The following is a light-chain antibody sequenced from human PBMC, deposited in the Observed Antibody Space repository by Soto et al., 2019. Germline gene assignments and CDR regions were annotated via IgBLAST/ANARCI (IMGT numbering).Light chain of an antibody. Sequence: QSALTQPASVSGSPGQSITISCTGTSSDVGSYNLVSWYQQHPGKAPKLIIYEDSKRPSGVSSRFSGSKSDNTASLTISGLQTEDEADYYCCSYADSSTYVFGTGTKLTVL. CDR1: SSDVGSYNL. CDR3: CSYADSSTYV. CDR2: EDS. V-gene: IGLV2-23*01. J-gene: IGLJ1*01.